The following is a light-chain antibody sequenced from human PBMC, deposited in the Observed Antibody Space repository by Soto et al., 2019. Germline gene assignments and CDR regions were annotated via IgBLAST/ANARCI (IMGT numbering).Light chain of an antibody. CDR2: DVS. CDR3: CSYADRSYV. J-gene: IGLJ1*01. CDR1: SSDVGGYNY. Sequence: QSALTQPRSVSGSPGQSLTISCTGTSSDVGGYNYVSWYQQHPGKAPKLMIYDVSKRPSGVPDRFSGSKSGNTASLTISGLQAEDEADYYCCSYADRSYVFGTGTKVTVL. V-gene: IGLV2-11*01.